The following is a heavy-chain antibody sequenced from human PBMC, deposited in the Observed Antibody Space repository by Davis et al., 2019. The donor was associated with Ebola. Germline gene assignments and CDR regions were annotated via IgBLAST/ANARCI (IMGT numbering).Heavy chain of an antibody. V-gene: IGHV4-38-2*01. CDR1: GFSISSGYY. CDR3: ARLGIVATF. D-gene: IGHD5-12*01. Sequence: PSETLSLTCAVSGFSISSGYYWGWIRQPPEKGLEWIGSFYSGGSTYYNPSLKSRVTISVDTSRTQFSLEVNSVTAADTAVYYCARLGIVATFWGQGTLVTVSS. CDR2: FYSGGST. J-gene: IGHJ4*02.